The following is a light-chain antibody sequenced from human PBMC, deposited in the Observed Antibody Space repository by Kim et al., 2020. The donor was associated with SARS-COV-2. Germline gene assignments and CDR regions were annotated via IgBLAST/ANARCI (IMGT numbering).Light chain of an antibody. CDR2: GKN. CDR3: DSRDSNGKVV. J-gene: IGLJ2*01. V-gene: IGLV3-19*01. CDR1: SLRSYY. Sequence: SSELTQDPAVSVALGQTVRITCQGDSLRSYYATWYQQKAGQAPILVIYGKNNRPSGFPDRFSGSTSGNTASLTITGAQAGDEADYYCDSRDSNGKVVFGGGTQLTVL.